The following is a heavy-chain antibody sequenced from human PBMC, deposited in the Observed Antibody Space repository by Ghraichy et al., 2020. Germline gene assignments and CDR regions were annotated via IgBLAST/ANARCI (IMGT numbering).Heavy chain of an antibody. CDR1: GDSVSSNTAS. D-gene: IGHD6-13*01. CDR3: ARDKPHRPKAGNFDY. Sequence: SQTLSLTCAISGDSVSSNTASWNWIRQSPSRGLEWLGRTYYRSKWYNDYAVSVKSRITFSPDASKNQLSLHLSFVTPDDTAVYYCARDKPHRPKAGNFDYWGQGTLVTVSS. CDR2: TYYRSKWYN. J-gene: IGHJ4*02. V-gene: IGHV6-1*01.